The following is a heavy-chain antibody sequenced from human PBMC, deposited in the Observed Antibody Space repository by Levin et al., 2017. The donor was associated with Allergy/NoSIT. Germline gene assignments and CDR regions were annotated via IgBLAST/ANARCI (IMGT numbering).Heavy chain of an antibody. D-gene: IGHD1-26*01. J-gene: IGHJ5*02. CDR1: GGSISSYY. Sequence: SETLSLTCTVSGGSISSYYWSWIRQPPGKGLEWIGYIYYSGSTNYNPSLKSRVTISVDTSKNQFSLKLSSVTAADTAVYYCARDVGAQPLNWFDPWGQGTLVTVSS. CDR3: ARDVGAQPLNWFDP. CDR2: IYYSGST. V-gene: IGHV4-59*01.